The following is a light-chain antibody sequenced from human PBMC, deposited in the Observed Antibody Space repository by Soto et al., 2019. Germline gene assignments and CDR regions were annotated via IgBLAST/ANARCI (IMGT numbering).Light chain of an antibody. J-gene: IGKJ4*01. CDR2: TAS. CDR3: QQASSFPLT. Sequence: DIQMTQSPASVSASVGDRVTISCRASQGINSWLAWYQQKPGKAPKLLIYTASNLESGVPSRFSGSGSGTDFTITISSLQTEDFATYYCQQASSFPLTFGGGTRVEIK. CDR1: QGINSW. V-gene: IGKV1D-12*01.